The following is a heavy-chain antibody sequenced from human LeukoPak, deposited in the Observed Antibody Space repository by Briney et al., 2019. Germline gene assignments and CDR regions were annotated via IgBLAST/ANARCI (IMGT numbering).Heavy chain of an antibody. CDR2: ISSSSSYI. Sequence: GGSLRLSCAASGFTFSSYSMNWVRQAPGKGLEWVSSISSSSSYIYYADSVKGRFTISRDNSKNTLYLQMNSLRAEDTAVYYCARAGFWSGYFLDYWGQGTLVTVSS. J-gene: IGHJ4*02. CDR1: GFTFSSYS. CDR3: ARAGFWSGYFLDY. D-gene: IGHD3-3*01. V-gene: IGHV3-21*01.